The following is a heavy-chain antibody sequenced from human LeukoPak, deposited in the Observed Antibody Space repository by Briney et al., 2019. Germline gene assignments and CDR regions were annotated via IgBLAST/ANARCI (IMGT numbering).Heavy chain of an antibody. CDR2: ISWNSGSI. J-gene: IGHJ3*02. CDR3: AKDITDYDGGAFDI. Sequence: GGSLRLSCAVSGFTFSDYAMHWVRQAPGKGLEWVSGISWNSGSIGYADSVKGRFTISRDNAKNSLYLQMNSLRAEDTALYYCAKDITDYDGGAFDIWGQGTMVTVSS. V-gene: IGHV3-9*01. D-gene: IGHD3-22*01. CDR1: GFTFSDYA.